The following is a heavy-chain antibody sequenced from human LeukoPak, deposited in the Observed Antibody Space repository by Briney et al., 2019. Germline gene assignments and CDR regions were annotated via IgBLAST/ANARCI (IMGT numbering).Heavy chain of an antibody. CDR2: ISNSGTNI. D-gene: IGHD2-15*01. CDR3: ARSGRYLDY. V-gene: IGHV3-48*03. CDR1: GFTLSSYE. Sequence: PGGSLRLSCAASGFTLSSYEMNWVRQAPGKGLEWISYISNSGTNIYYPDSVKGRFTISRDNAKNSLYLQMNSLRAEDTAVYYCARSGRYLDYWGQGTLVTVSS. J-gene: IGHJ4*02.